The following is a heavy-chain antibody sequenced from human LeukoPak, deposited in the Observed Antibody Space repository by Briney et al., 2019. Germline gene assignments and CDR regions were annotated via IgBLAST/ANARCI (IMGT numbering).Heavy chain of an antibody. CDR1: GYTFTSYG. CDR2: ISAYNGNT. D-gene: IGHD2-2*02. CDR3: ARALGYCSSTSCYTLDY. Sequence: ASVKVSCKASGYTFTSYGISWVRQAPGQGLEWMGWISAYNGNTNYAQKLQGRVTMTTDTSTSTAYMELSRLRSDDTAVYYCARALGYCSSTSCYTLDYWGQGTLVTVSS. V-gene: IGHV1-18*01. J-gene: IGHJ4*02.